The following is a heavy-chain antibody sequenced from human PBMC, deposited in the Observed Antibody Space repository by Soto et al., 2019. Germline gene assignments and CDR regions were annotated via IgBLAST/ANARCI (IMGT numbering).Heavy chain of an antibody. Sequence: GGSLRLSCAASGFTFSNAWMNWVRQAPGKGLEWVGRIKSKTDGGTTDYAAPVKGRFTSSREDSKNTMYLLMNSLKTEDTAVYYCTTPYCGSGLNLDYYYYGMDVWGQGTTVTVSS. D-gene: IGHD3-10*01. J-gene: IGHJ6*02. CDR3: TTPYCGSGLNLDYYYYGMDV. CDR1: GFTFSNAW. CDR2: IKSKTDGGTT. V-gene: IGHV3-15*07.